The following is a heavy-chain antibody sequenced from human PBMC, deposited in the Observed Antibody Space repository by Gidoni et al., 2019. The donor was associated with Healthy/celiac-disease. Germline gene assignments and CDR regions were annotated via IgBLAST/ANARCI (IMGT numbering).Heavy chain of an antibody. J-gene: IGHJ6*02. CDR2: IYSGGST. CDR1: GFTVSSNY. CDR3: ARDRLGEQLEPHGSDYYYYGMDV. V-gene: IGHV3-53*01. D-gene: IGHD6-6*01. Sequence: EVQLVESGGGLIQPGGSLRLSCAASGFTVSSNYMSWVRQAPGKGLEWVSVIYSGGSTYYADSVKGRFTISRDNSKNTLYLQMNSLRAEDTAVYYCARDRLGEQLEPHGSDYYYYGMDVWGQGTTVTVSS.